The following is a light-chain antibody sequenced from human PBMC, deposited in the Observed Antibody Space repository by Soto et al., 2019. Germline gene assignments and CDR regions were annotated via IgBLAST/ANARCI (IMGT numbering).Light chain of an antibody. V-gene: IGKV3-11*01. J-gene: IGKJ5*01. CDR1: QSVSSY. CDR3: HHYGTSPT. CDR2: NAS. Sequence: EIVLTQSPATLSLSPGERATLSFRASQSVSSYLAWYQQKPGQSPRLLIYNASNRATGIAARFSGSGSGTDFTLTISRLEPADFAVYFCHHYGTSPTFGQGTRLEIK.